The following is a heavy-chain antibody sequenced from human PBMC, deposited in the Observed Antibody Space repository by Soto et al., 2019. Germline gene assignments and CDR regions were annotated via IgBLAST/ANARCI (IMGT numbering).Heavy chain of an antibody. CDR1: GDPISRGDYY. J-gene: IGHJ5*02. CDR3: ARVVNWFDP. CDR2: IYYSGST. Sequence: PSETPSLNITVSGDPISRGDYYWSWIRQPPGKGLEWIGYIYYSGSTYYNPSLKSRVTISVDTSKNRFSLKLSSVTAADTAVYYCARVVNWFDPWGQGTRVTVS. V-gene: IGHV4-30-4*01.